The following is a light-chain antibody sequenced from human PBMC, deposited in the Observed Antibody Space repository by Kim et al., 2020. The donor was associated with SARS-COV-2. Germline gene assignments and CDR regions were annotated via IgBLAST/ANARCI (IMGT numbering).Light chain of an antibody. CDR3: QKYDNAPWT. CDR1: QRVNSNY. CDR2: GAS. J-gene: IGKJ1*01. V-gene: IGKV3-20*01. Sequence: PGERATLSCRSSQRVNSNYLAWFQQKPGQAPRLLFYGASSRAAGIADRFSGSGSETDFILTISRLEPDDIGVYYCQKYDNAPWTFGPGTKVDIK.